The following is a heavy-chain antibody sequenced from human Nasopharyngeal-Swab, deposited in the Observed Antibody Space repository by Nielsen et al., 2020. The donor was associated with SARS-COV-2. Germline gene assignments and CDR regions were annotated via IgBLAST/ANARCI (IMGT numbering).Heavy chain of an antibody. CDR2: INSDGTTT. D-gene: IGHD3-10*01. V-gene: IGHV3-74*01. Sequence: GESLKISCAASGFSFRSYWMHWVRQAPGKGLVWVSCINSDGTTTRYADSVKGRFTVSRDNAKNTLYLQMNSLRPEDTALYYCAKDMGNYYGSTRMDVWGQGTTVTVSS. J-gene: IGHJ6*02. CDR3: AKDMGNYYGSTRMDV. CDR1: GFSFRSYW.